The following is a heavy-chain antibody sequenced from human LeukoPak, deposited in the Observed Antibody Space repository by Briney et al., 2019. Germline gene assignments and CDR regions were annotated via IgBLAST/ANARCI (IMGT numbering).Heavy chain of an antibody. V-gene: IGHV5-51*01. CDR2: IYPGDSDT. D-gene: IGHD3-9*01. J-gene: IGHJ4*02. Sequence: GESLKISCKSSGYSFTSYWIGRVRQMPGKGLEWMGIIYPGDSDTRYSPSFQGQVTISADKSIGTAYLQWSSLKASDTAMYYCAITSSSYYDILTGYYPRWGQGTLVTVSS. CDR1: GYSFTSYW. CDR3: AITSSSYYDILTGYYPR.